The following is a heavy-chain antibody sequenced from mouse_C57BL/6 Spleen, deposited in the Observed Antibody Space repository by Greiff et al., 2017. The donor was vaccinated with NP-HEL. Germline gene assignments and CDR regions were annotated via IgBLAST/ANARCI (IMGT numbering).Heavy chain of an antibody. J-gene: IGHJ2*01. D-gene: IGHD2-4*01. CDR3: ARFDYDEGLDY. CDR2: INPSSGYT. CDR1: GYTFTSYT. Sequence: VQLQQSGAELARPGASVKMSCKASGYTFTSYTMHWVKQRPGQGLEWIGYINPSSGYTKYNQKFKDKATLTADKSSSTAYMQLSILSSKDSAVYYCARFDYDEGLDYWGQGTTLTVSS. V-gene: IGHV1-4*01.